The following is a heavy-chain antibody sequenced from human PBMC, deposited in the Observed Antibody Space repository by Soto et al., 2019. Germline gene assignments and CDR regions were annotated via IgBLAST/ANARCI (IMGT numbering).Heavy chain of an antibody. V-gene: IGHV3-23*01. CDR2: ISGSGGST. J-gene: IGHJ4*02. CDR1: GFTFSSYA. Sequence: GRSLTLSCAASGFTFSSYAMSWVRQAPGKGLEWVSAISGSGGSTYYADSVKGRFNISRDNSKNTLYLQMNSLRAEDTAVYYCAKDAVVVPVLDYWGQGTLVNVSS. CDR3: AKDAVVVPVLDY. D-gene: IGHD2-2*01.